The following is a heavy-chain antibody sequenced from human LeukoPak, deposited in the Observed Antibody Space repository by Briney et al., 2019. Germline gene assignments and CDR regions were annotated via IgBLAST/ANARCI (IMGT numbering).Heavy chain of an antibody. CDR1: GGSVSSGSYY. D-gene: IGHD4-17*01. CDR2: INHSGST. V-gene: IGHV4-39*07. CDR3: ARLPHDYGDYNFDY. Sequence: SETLSLTCTVSGGSVSSGSYYWSWIRQPPGKGLEWIGEINHSGSTNYNPSLKSRVTISVDTSKNQFSLKLSSVTAADTAVYYCARLPHDYGDYNFDYWGQGTLVTVSS. J-gene: IGHJ4*02.